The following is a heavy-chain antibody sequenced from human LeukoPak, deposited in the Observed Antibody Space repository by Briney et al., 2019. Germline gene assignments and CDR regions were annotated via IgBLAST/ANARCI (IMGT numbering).Heavy chain of an antibody. CDR2: IYHSGST. D-gene: IGHD3-22*01. CDR3: ARDLITMIVVPPAPPDAFDI. CDR1: GGSISSSNW. Sequence: PSGTLSLTCAVSGGSISSSNWWSWVRQPPGKGLEWIGEIYHSGSTNYNPSLKSRVTISVDTSKNQFSLKLSSVTAADTAVYYCARDLITMIVVPPAPPDAFDIWGQGTMVTVSS. V-gene: IGHV4-4*02. J-gene: IGHJ3*02.